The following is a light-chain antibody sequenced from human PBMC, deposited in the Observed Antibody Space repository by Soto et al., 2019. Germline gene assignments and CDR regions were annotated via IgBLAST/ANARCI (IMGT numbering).Light chain of an antibody. Sequence: QSALTQPASVSGPPGQSITISCTGTSSDVAAYNFVSWYQQHPGKAPKVLIYEVSKRPSGVSDRFSGSKSGNTASLTISGLQAEDEADYYCCSDAGRSTYVFGTGTKVTVL. J-gene: IGLJ1*01. CDR3: CSDAGRSTYV. V-gene: IGLV2-23*02. CDR1: SSDVAAYNF. CDR2: EVS.